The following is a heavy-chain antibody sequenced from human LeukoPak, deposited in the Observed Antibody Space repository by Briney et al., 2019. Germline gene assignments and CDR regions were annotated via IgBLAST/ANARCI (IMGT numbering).Heavy chain of an antibody. J-gene: IGHJ5*02. D-gene: IGHD3-10*01. Sequence: TSETLSLTCTVSDGAIAGYSWSWIRQAPGKGLEWIGYIYYSGDTKYNPSLQSRVIVSVDTSKNQFSLKLSSVSAADTAVYYCVRGPYGSGISNWFDPWGQGTQVIVSS. CDR2: IYYSGDT. V-gene: IGHV4-59*01. CDR3: VRGPYGSGISNWFDP. CDR1: DGAIAGYS.